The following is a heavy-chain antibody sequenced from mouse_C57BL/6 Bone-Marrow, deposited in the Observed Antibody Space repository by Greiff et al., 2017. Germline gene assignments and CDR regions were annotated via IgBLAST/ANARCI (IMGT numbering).Heavy chain of an antibody. CDR3: THYGRSLTMDY. CDR1: GFNIKDDY. D-gene: IGHD1-1*01. Sequence: VQLQQSGAELVRPGASVKLSCTASGFNIKDDYMHWVKQRPEQGLEWIGWIDTGNGDTESASKFQGKVTITADTSSNTAYLQLSSLTSEDTDVYSCTHYGRSLTMDYWGQGTSVPVSS. V-gene: IGHV14-4*01. J-gene: IGHJ4*01. CDR2: IDTGNGDT.